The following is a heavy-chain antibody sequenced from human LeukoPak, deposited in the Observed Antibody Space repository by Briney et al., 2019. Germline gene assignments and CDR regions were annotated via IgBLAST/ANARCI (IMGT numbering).Heavy chain of an antibody. CDR1: GGSFSGYY. J-gene: IGHJ5*02. Sequence: PSETLSPTCAVYGGSFSGYYWSWIRQPPGKGLEWIGEINHSGSTNYNPSLKSRVTISVDTSKNQFSLKLSSVTAADTAVYYCARTYYYGSGSSRRGWFDPWGQGTLVTVSS. CDR3: ARTYYYGSGSSRRGWFDP. CDR2: INHSGST. D-gene: IGHD3-10*01. V-gene: IGHV4-34*01.